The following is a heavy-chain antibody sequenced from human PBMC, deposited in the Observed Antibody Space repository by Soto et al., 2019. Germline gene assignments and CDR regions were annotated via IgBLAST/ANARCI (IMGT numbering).Heavy chain of an antibody. CDR3: ARRAVVVPAANYYYYGMDV. V-gene: IGHV5-10-1*01. CDR1: GYGFTSYW. Sequence: GESLKISCNGSGYGFTSYWISWVRQMPGKGLEWMGRIDPSDSYTNYSPSFQGHVTISAYKSISTAYLQWSSLKASDTAMYYCARRAVVVPAANYYYYGMDVWGQGTTVTVSS. CDR2: IDPSDSYT. J-gene: IGHJ6*02. D-gene: IGHD2-2*01.